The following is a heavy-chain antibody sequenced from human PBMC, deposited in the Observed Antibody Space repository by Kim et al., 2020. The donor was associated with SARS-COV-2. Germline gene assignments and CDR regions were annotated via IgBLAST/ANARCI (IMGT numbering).Heavy chain of an antibody. V-gene: IGHV3-48*04. D-gene: IGHD6-13*01. CDR3: ARDGTRRGELVFYYYGMDV. J-gene: IGHJ6*02. Sequence: GGSLRLSCAASGFTFSSYSMNWVRQAPGKGLEWVSYISSSSSTIYYADSVKGRFTISRDNAKNSLYLQMNSLRAEDTAVYYCARDGTRRGELVFYYYGMDVWGQGTTVTVSS. CDR1: GFTFSSYS. CDR2: ISSSSSTI.